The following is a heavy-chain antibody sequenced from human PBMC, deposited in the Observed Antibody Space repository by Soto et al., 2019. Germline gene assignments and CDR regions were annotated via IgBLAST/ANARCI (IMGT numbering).Heavy chain of an antibody. D-gene: IGHD2-2*01. V-gene: IGHV4-34*01. CDR1: GGSFSGYY. J-gene: IGHJ5*02. CDR3: ASPTGYCSSTSCYGPWFDP. Sequence: QVQLQQWGAGLLKPSETLSLTCAVYGGSFSGYYWSWIRQPPGKGLEWIGEINHSGSTNYNPSLKSRVTISVDTSKNQFSLKLSSVTAADTAVYYCASPTGYCSSTSCYGPWFDPWGQGTLVTVSS. CDR2: INHSGST.